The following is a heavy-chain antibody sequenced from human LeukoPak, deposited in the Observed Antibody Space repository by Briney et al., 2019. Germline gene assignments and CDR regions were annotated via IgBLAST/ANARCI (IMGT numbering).Heavy chain of an antibody. J-gene: IGHJ4*02. CDR2: IYYSGST. CDR3: ARTTVVTPEFDY. V-gene: IGHV4-59*01. Sequence: SETLSLTCTVSGGSISSYYWSWIRQPPGKGLEWIGYIYYSGSTNYNPSLKSRVTISVDTSKNQFSLKLNSVTAADTAVYYCARTTVVTPEFDYWGQGTLVTVSS. CDR1: GGSISSYY. D-gene: IGHD4-23*01.